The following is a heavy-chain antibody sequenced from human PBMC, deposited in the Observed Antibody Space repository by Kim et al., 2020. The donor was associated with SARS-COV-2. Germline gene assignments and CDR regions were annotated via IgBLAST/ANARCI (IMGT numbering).Heavy chain of an antibody. CDR3: ARGVWFGELGGFDP. J-gene: IGHJ5*02. V-gene: IGHV4-61*01. CDR2: IYYSGST. CDR1: GGSVSSGSYY. Sequence: SETLSLTCTVSGGSVSSGSYYWSWIRQPPGKGLEWIGYIYYSGSTNYNPSLKSRVTISVDTSKNQFSLKLSSVTAADTAVYYCARGVWFGELGGFDPWGQGTLVTVSS. D-gene: IGHD3-10*01.